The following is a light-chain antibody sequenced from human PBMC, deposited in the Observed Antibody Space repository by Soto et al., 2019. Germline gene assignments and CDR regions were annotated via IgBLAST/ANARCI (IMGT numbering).Light chain of an antibody. CDR2: DVT. V-gene: IGLV2-14*03. Sequence: QSVLTQPASVSGSPGQSITISCTGTGSDVGGYNYVSWYQHYPGKAPKVLIYDVTSRPSGVSNRFSGSKSGNTASLTISGLQAEDEADYYCSSYTATRTWVFGGGTQLTVL. J-gene: IGLJ3*02. CDR1: GSDVGGYNY. CDR3: SSYTATRTWV.